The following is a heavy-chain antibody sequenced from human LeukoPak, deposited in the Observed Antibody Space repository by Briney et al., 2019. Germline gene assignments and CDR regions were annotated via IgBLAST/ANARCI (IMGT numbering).Heavy chain of an antibody. V-gene: IGHV4-38-2*02. D-gene: IGHD3-10*01. CDR1: GYSISSNYY. CDR3: ARGGGSGSPNWFDP. CDR2: IYHSGST. J-gene: IGHJ5*02. Sequence: SETLSLTCTVSGYSISSNYYWGWIRQPPGKGLEWIGSIYHSGSTYYNPSLKSRVTISVDTSKNQFSLKLSSVTAADTAVYYCARGGGSGSPNWFDPWGQGTLVTVSS.